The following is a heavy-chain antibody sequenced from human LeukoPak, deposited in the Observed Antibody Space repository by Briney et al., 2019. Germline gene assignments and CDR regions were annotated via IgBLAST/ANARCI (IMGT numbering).Heavy chain of an antibody. J-gene: IGHJ6*03. CDR1: GFTFSSYW. D-gene: IGHD2-2*02. CDR2: IKQDGSEK. V-gene: IGHV3-7*04. Sequence: PGGSLRLSCAASGFTFSSYWMSWVRQAPGKGLEWVANIKQDGSEKYYVDSVKGRFTISRDNAKNTLYLQMNSLRAEDTAVYYCARASAGYCSSTSCYTEGDYYYYYMDVWGKGTTVTVSS. CDR3: ARASAGYCSSTSCYTEGDYYYYYMDV.